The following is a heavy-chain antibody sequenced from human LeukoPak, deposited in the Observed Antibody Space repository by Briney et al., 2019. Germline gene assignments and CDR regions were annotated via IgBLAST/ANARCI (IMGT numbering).Heavy chain of an antibody. CDR3: AKTYDFWSGYYFSEVWSAYQPTDDVADY. D-gene: IGHD3-3*01. V-gene: IGHV3-30*02. J-gene: IGHJ4*02. Sequence: GGSLRLSCAASGFTFSSYGMPWVRQAPGKGLEWVAFIRYDGSNKYYADSVKGRFTISRDNSKNTLYLQMNSLRAEDTAVYSCAKTYDFWSGYYFSEVWSAYQPTDDVADYWGQGTLVTVSS. CDR1: GFTFSSYG. CDR2: IRYDGSNK.